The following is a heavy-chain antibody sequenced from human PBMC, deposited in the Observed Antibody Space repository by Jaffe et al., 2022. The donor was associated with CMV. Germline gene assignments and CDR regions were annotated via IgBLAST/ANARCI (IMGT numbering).Heavy chain of an antibody. Sequence: EVQLVESGGGLVQPGGSLTLSCVASGFTFNFYEMNWVRQAPGKGLEWVSYIGTTSSVYYADSVRRRFTISRDDAKNSLYLQINSLRAEDTAVYYCARASRGHYDISGYYSSSFDYWGQGTLVTVSS. CDR2: IGTTSSV. CDR3: ARASRGHYDISGYYSSSFDY. V-gene: IGHV3-48*03. CDR1: GFTFNFYE. J-gene: IGHJ4*02. D-gene: IGHD3-22*01.